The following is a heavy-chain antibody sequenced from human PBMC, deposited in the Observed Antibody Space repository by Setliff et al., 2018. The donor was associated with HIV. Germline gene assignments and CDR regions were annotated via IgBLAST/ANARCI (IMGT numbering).Heavy chain of an antibody. CDR3: ARDPASGSYFNWFDP. Sequence: GGSLRLSCAASGFTFSNYAMSWVRRAPGKGLEWVSAITGSGRTTYYADSVKGRFTISRDNAKNSLSLQMNSLRAEDTAVYYCARDPASGSYFNWFDPWGPGTLVTVSS. D-gene: IGHD1-26*01. CDR1: GFTFSNYA. J-gene: IGHJ5*02. CDR2: ITGSGRTT. V-gene: IGHV3-23*01.